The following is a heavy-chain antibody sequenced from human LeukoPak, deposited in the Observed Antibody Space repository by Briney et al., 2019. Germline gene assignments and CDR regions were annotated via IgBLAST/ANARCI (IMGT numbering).Heavy chain of an antibody. CDR2: IYPGDSDT. J-gene: IGHJ4*02. D-gene: IGHD3-3*01. V-gene: IGHV5-51*01. CDR1: GYSFTSYW. Sequence: GESLKISCKGSGYSFTSYWIGWVRQMPGKGLEWMGIIYPGDSDTRYSPSFQGQVTISADKSISTAYLPWSSLKASDTAMYYCARHGASMYDFWNLGDHWGQGTLVTVSS. CDR3: ARHGASMYDFWNLGDH.